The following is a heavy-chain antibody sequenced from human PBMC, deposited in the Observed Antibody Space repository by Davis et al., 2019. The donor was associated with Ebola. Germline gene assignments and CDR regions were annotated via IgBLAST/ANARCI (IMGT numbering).Heavy chain of an antibody. Sequence: PSGSLRLSCAASGFTFSSYAMHWVRHAPGKGLEWVSYISSSSSTIYYADSVKGRFTISRDNAKNSLYLQMNSLRDEDTAVYYCARDPQYYYYGMDFWGQGTTVTVSS. J-gene: IGHJ6*02. CDR1: GFTFSSYA. CDR3: ARDPQYYYYGMDF. CDR2: ISSSSSTI. V-gene: IGHV3-48*02.